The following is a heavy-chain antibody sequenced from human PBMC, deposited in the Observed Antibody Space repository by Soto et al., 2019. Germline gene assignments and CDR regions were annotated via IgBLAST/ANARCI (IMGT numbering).Heavy chain of an antibody. CDR3: ARGGGVGLDGSAAFDI. CDR2: INPANGVA. Sequence: QVHLVQSGAEVKKPGASMKVSCTASGYTLTSHHVHWVRQAPGRRLEWMGSINPANGVAQYTARFQGRVIMTRDTSTSTVYMELRGRTSEDTAIFYCARGGGVGLDGSAAFDIWGQGTVVTVSS. V-gene: IGHV1-46*01. J-gene: IGHJ3*02. CDR1: GYTLTSHH. D-gene: IGHD1-1*01.